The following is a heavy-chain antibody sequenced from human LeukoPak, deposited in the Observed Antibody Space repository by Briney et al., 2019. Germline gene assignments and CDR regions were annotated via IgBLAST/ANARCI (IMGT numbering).Heavy chain of an antibody. Sequence: PGGSLRLSCVASGFTFSNYGIHWVRQAPGKGLEWVAVISYDGIHDYYADSVKGRFTISRDNSKHMLYLQMNSLRGEDTAMYYCVKDRVAVAGTPGYFDSWGQGTLVTASS. CDR2: ISYDGIHD. CDR1: GFTFSNYG. D-gene: IGHD6-19*01. CDR3: VKDRVAVAGTPGYFDS. J-gene: IGHJ4*02. V-gene: IGHV3-30*18.